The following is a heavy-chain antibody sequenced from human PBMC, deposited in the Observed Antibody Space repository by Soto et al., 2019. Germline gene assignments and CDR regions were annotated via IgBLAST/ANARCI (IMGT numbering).Heavy chain of an antibody. V-gene: IGHV4-34*01. CDR2: IHHIGSA. D-gene: IGHD3-3*01. CDR1: GGSFAGYY. J-gene: IGHJ4*02. Sequence: SETLALTCALSGGSFAGYYLRWIRQSPGKGLEWIGEIHHIGSAKYIPSLKSRVSLSVDTSTKQFSLKMTSMNAADRGVYYCARGVDSWSGYLFWGQGTPVTVSS. CDR3: ARGVDSWSGYLF.